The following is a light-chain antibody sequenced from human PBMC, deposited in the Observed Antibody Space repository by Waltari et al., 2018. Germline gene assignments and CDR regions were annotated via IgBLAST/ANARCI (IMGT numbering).Light chain of an antibody. V-gene: IGLV2-14*03. J-gene: IGLJ3*02. Sequence: QSALTQPASVSGSPGQSITISCSGSRGDVGDYNYVSWYQQHPGKAPKLLIYDVSKRHSGASNRFSGSKSGNTASLTLSGLQAEDEADYYCSSFTSKRTVVFGGGTKVTVL. CDR3: SSFTSKRTVV. CDR1: RGDVGDYNY. CDR2: DVS.